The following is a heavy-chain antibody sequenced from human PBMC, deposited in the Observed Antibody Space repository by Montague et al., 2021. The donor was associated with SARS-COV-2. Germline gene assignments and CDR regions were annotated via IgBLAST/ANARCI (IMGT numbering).Heavy chain of an antibody. V-gene: IGHV4-59*01. J-gene: IGHJ4*02. Sequence: SETLSLTCTVSGGSISSYYWSWIRQPPGKGLEWIGYIYYSGSTNYNPSLKSRVTISVDTSTNQFSLRLSSVTAADTAVYYCARGAVTMVRGVKPFDYWGQGTLVTVSS. CDR1: GGSISSYY. CDR3: ARGAVTMVRGVKPFDY. D-gene: IGHD3-10*01. CDR2: IYYSGST.